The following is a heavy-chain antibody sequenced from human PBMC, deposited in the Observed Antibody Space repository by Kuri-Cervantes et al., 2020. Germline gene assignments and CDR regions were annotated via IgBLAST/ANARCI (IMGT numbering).Heavy chain of an antibody. CDR1: GFTFDDYA. CDR3: ARDLPTGGYSYGSPLEGFDY. V-gene: IGHV3-9*01. D-gene: IGHD5-18*01. J-gene: IGHJ4*02. Sequence: SLKISCAASGFTFDDYAMHWVRQAPGKGLEWVSGISWNSGSIGYADSVKGRFTISRDNAKNSLYLQMNSLRAEDTALYYCARDLPTGGYSYGSPLEGFDYWGQGTLVTVSS. CDR2: ISWNSGSI.